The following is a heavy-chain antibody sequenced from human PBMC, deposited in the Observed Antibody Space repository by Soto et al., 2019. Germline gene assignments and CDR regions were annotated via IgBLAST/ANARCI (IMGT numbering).Heavy chain of an antibody. CDR3: AKDRLAGGFDY. Sequence: PGGSLRLSCAASGFTFSSYAMHWVRQAPGKGLEWVAVISYDGSNKYYADSVKGRFTISRDNSKNTLYLQMNSLRAEDTAVYYCAKDRLAGGFDYWGQGTLVTVSS. J-gene: IGHJ4*02. CDR1: GFTFSSYA. D-gene: IGHD3-16*01. CDR2: ISYDGSNK. V-gene: IGHV3-30-3*01.